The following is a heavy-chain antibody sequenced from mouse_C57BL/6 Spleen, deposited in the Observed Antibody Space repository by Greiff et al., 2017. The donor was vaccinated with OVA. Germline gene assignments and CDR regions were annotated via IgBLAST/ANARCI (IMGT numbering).Heavy chain of an antibody. Sequence: EVKVVESGGGLVKPGGSLKLSCAASGFTFSSYAMSWVRQTPEKRLEWVATISDGGSYTYYPDNVKGRFTISRDNAKNNLYLQMSHLKSEDTAMYYCAREYYYGSSPYYFDYWGQGTTLTVSS. CDR2: ISDGGSYT. CDR3: AREYYYGSSPYYFDY. J-gene: IGHJ2*01. D-gene: IGHD1-1*01. V-gene: IGHV5-4*01. CDR1: GFTFSSYA.